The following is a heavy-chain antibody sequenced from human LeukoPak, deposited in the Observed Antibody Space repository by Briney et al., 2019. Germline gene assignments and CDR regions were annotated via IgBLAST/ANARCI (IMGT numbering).Heavy chain of an antibody. CDR1: GYTFTSYD. CDR2: MNPNSGNT. CDR3: ARSTETYYYESSGYPLDH. Sequence: ASVKVSCKASGYTFTSYDINWVRQATGQGLEWMGWMNPNSGNTGYAQKFQGRVTITRNTSISTAYMELSSRRSEGTAVYYCARSTETYYYESSGYPLDHWGQGTLVTVSS. J-gene: IGHJ4*02. D-gene: IGHD3-22*01. V-gene: IGHV1-8*03.